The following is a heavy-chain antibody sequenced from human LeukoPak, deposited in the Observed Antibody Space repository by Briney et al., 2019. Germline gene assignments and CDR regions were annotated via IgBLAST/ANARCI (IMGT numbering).Heavy chain of an antibody. CDR1: GFTFSSYA. CDR3: AKAVDDYGDYVVDY. V-gene: IGHV3-23*01. Sequence: GGSLRLSCAASGFTFSSYAMSWARQAPGKGLVGVLAISGSGGSTYYADSVKGRLTISRDNSKNTLDLQMNSLRAEDTAVYYCAKAVDDYGDYVVDYWGQGTLVTVSS. J-gene: IGHJ4*02. CDR2: ISGSGGST. D-gene: IGHD4-17*01.